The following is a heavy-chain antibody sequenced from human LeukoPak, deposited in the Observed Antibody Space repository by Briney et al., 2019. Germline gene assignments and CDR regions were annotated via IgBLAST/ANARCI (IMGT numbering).Heavy chain of an antibody. J-gene: IGHJ4*02. CDR3: ARGDYGDYVLVY. D-gene: IGHD4-17*01. V-gene: IGHV3-48*03. CDR2: ISSSGSTI. Sequence: GGSLRLSCAASGFTFSSYEMNWVRQAPGKGLEWVSYISSSGSTIYHADSVKGRFTISRDNAKNSLYLQMNSLRAEDTAVCYCARGDYGDYVLVYWGQGTLVTVSS. CDR1: GFTFSSYE.